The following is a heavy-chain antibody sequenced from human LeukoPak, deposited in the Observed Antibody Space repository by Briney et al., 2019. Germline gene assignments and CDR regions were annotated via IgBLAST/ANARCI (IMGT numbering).Heavy chain of an antibody. V-gene: IGHV3-23*01. CDR1: GFTFSSYG. CDR3: AKLGVGSYDGSGYIDY. CDR2: ISGSGGST. Sequence: GGSLRLSCAASGFTFSSYGMSWVRQAPGKGLEWVSAISGSGGSTYYADSVKGRFTISRDNSKNTLYLQMNSLRAEDTAVYYCAKLGVGSYDGSGYIDYWGQGTLVTVSS. J-gene: IGHJ4*02. D-gene: IGHD3-22*01.